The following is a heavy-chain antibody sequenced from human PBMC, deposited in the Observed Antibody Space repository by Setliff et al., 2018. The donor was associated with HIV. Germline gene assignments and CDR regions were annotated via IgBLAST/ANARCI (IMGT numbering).Heavy chain of an antibody. Sequence: GASVKVSCKASGYIFNNYGISWVRQAPGQGLGWMGWISAYNGNVKFAQTVQGRLTMTTDTSTNTAYMELGSLTSDDTAVYYCARSSSGDYWGQGTRVTVSS. V-gene: IGHV1-18*01. CDR1: GYIFNNYG. CDR3: ARSSSGDY. D-gene: IGHD3-10*01. CDR2: ISAYNGNV. J-gene: IGHJ4*02.